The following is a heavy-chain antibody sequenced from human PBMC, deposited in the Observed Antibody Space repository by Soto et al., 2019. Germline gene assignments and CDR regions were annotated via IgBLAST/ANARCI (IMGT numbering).Heavy chain of an antibody. CDR3: ARVTGYDILTGYPHGAFDI. Sequence: GGSLRLSCAASGFTFSSYWMSWVRQAPGKGLEWVANIKQDGSEKYYVDSVKGRFTISRDNAKNSLYLQMNSLRAEDTAVYYCARVTGYDILTGYPHGAFDIWGQGTMVTVSS. CDR1: GFTFSSYW. D-gene: IGHD3-9*01. J-gene: IGHJ3*02. CDR2: IKQDGSEK. V-gene: IGHV3-7*03.